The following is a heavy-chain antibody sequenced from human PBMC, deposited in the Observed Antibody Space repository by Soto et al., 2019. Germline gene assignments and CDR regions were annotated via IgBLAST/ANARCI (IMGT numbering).Heavy chain of an antibody. Sequence: PGESLKISCKGSGYSFTSYWIGWVRQMPGKGLEWMGIIYPGDSDTRYSPSFQGQVTISADKSISTAYLQWSSLKASDTAMYYCARETAYCGGDCYSGGRWFDPWGQGTPVTVS. CDR2: IYPGDSDT. J-gene: IGHJ5*02. CDR1: GYSFTSYW. D-gene: IGHD2-21*02. V-gene: IGHV5-51*01. CDR3: ARETAYCGGDCYSGGRWFDP.